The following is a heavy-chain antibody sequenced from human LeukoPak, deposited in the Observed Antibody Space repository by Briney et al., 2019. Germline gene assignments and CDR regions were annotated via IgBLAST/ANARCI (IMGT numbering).Heavy chain of an antibody. D-gene: IGHD3-10*01. V-gene: IGHV1-2*06. CDR3: ARVGITMVRGRPGYYFDY. CDR1: GYTFTGYY. J-gene: IGHJ4*02. Sequence: ASVKVSCKASGYTFTGYYMHWVRQAPGQGLEWMGRINPNSGGTNYAQKFQGRVTMTRDTSISTAYMELSRLRSDDTAVYYCARVGITMVRGRPGYYFDYWGQGTLVTVSS. CDR2: INPNSGGT.